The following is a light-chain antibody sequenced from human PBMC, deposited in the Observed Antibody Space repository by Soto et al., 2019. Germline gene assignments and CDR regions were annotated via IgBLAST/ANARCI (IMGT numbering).Light chain of an antibody. V-gene: IGLV2-8*01. J-gene: IGLJ2*01. CDR2: EVD. CDR1: SRDVGGYNW. Sequence: QSALTQPPSASGSLGQSVTISCTGTSRDVGGYNWVSWYQHHPGKVPKLLIYEVDKRPSGVPDRFSGSKSGKTASLTVSGLQAEDEDDYYCTSYATGNTFPFGGGSKLTVL. CDR3: TSYATGNTFP.